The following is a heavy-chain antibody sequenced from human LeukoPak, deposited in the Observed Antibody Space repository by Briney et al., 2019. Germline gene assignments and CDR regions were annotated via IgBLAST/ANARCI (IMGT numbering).Heavy chain of an antibody. J-gene: IGHJ4*02. CDR2: ISYDGSNK. CDR3: AKDLNGSGTY. V-gene: IGHV3-30*18. CDR1: GFTFSSYG. Sequence: PGGSLRLSCAASGFTFSSYGMHWVRQAPGKGLEWVAVISYDGSNKYYADSVKGRFTISRDNSKNILYLQMNSLRAEDTAVYYCAKDLNGSGTYWGQGTLVTVSS. D-gene: IGHD3-10*01.